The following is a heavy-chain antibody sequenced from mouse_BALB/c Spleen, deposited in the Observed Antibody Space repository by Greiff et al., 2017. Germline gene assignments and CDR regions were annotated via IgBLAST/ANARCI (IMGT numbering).Heavy chain of an antibody. CDR1: GFTFSSFG. V-gene: IGHV5-17*02. CDR2: ISSGSSTI. CDR3: AREGDYYGSSPAWFAD. D-gene: IGHD1-1*01. Sequence: EVHLVESGGGLVQPGGSRKLSCAASGFTFSSFGMHWVRQAPEKGLEWVAYISSGSSTIYYADTVKGRFTISRDNPKNTLFLQMTSLRSEDTAMYYCAREGDYYGSSPAWFADWGQGTLVTVSA. J-gene: IGHJ3*01.